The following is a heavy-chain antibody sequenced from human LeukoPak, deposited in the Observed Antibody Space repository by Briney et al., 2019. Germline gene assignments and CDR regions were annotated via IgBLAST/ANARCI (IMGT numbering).Heavy chain of an antibody. V-gene: IGHV4-59*12. J-gene: IGHJ5*02. CDR1: GDSISTYY. D-gene: IGHD2-21*02. CDR3: ARDLSDSSNWFDP. Sequence: SETLSLTCTVPGDSISTYYWSWIRQPPGKGLEWIGYIYYSVTSDYNPSLKSRVTMSVDMSTNQISLKLSSVTAADTAVYYCARDLSDSSNWFDPWGQGTLVTVSS. CDR2: IYYSVTS.